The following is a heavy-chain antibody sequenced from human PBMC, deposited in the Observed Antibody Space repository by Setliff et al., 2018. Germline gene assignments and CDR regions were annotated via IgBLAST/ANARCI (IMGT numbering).Heavy chain of an antibody. J-gene: IGHJ6*03. CDR3: AREDGPNYYYYYMDI. CDR2: IQTSGTT. CDR1: GGSISSGNYY. Sequence: PSETLSLTCTVSGGSISSGNYYWSLIRQPAGKGLEWIGHIQTSGTTNYNPSLKSRVTISVDTSKNQFSLKLSAVTAADTAVYFCAREDGPNYYYYYMDIWGKGTTVTVSS. V-gene: IGHV4-61*09. D-gene: IGHD2-8*01.